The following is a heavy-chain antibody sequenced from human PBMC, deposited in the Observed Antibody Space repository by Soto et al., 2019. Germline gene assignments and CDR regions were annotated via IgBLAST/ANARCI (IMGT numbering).Heavy chain of an antibody. CDR1: GGSISSYF. Sequence: SETMSLTCTVSGGSISSYFWSWIRQPPGKGLEWIGYIYYSGSTNYNPSLKSRVTISVDTSKNQFSLKLSSVTAADTAVYYCARRYGTTFDYWGRGTLVTV. V-gene: IGHV4-59*01. CDR3: ARRYGTTFDY. J-gene: IGHJ4*02. D-gene: IGHD1-7*01. CDR2: IYYSGST.